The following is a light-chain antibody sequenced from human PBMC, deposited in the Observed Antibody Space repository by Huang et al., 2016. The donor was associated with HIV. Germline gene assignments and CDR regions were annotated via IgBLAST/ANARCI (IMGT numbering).Light chain of an antibody. V-gene: IGKV1-16*01. CDR1: QGVTIH. J-gene: IGKJ2*01. Sequence: DIQMTQSPSSLSASVGDRVTITCRASQGVTIHLAWFQQKPGQAPKSLLYGASILQSGVPSRFSGSGSGTQFLLTISSLQPEDFATYYCQQYDSYPYSFGQGTKVEIK. CDR3: QQYDSYPYS. CDR2: GAS.